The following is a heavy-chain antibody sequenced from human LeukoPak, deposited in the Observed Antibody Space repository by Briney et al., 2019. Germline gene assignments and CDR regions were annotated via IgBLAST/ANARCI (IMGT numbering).Heavy chain of an antibody. CDR1: SGSISSYY. J-gene: IGHJ5*02. CDR2: IYYSGST. CDR3: AREFSGWYGFDP. V-gene: IGHV4-59*01. Sequence: SETLSLTCTVSSGSISSYYWSWIRQPPGKGLEWIGYIYYSGSTNYNPSLKSRVTISVDTSKNQFSLKLSSVTAADTAVYYCAREFSGWYGFDPWGQGTLVTVSS. D-gene: IGHD6-19*01.